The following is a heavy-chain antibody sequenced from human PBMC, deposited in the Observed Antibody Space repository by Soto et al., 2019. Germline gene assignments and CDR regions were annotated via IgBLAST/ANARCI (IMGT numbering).Heavy chain of an antibody. J-gene: IGHJ6*02. D-gene: IGHD4-17*01. CDR1: GGTFSRYS. CDR2: IVPVFGTT. CDR3: ASCLVTTYFYYYGMDV. Sequence: QVQLVQSGAEVKKPGSSVKVSCKASGGTFSRYSISWVRQAPGQGLEWMGGIVPVFGTTNYAQKFQGRATITADESTSTVYMELSSLTSDDTAVYYCASCLVTTYFYYYGMDVWAQGTTVTVSS. V-gene: IGHV1-69*12.